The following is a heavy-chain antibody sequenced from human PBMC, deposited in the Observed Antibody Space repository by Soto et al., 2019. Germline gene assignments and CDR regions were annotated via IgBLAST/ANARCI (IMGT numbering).Heavy chain of an antibody. V-gene: IGHV4-31*03. Sequence: QVQLQESGPGLVKPSQTLSLSCTVSGDSISRGGYYWNWLRQHPRKGLEWIGYIYHRGSTNYNPSLKSRVTISVDTSKNQLARELTNVTAADTAVYYCVRDGAVAYGLGWFGPCGQGILVTVSS. CDR3: VRDGAVAYGLGWFGP. D-gene: IGHD2-21*01. CDR1: GDSISRGGYY. J-gene: IGHJ5*02. CDR2: IYHRGST.